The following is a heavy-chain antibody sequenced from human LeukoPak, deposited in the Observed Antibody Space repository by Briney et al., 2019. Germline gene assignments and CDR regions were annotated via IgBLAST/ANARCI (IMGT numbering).Heavy chain of an antibody. V-gene: IGHV1-8*01. D-gene: IGHD3-10*01. Sequence: APVKVSRKASGYTFTRYEINWVGQAIRQGLEWMGWMNPNSGNTGYAQKFQGRVTMTRNTSISTAYMELSSLRSEDTAVYYCAIRYGSGEKYYYYYYMDVWGKGTTVTVSS. CDR3: AIRYGSGEKYYYYYYMDV. J-gene: IGHJ6*03. CDR1: GYTFTRYE. CDR2: MNPNSGNT.